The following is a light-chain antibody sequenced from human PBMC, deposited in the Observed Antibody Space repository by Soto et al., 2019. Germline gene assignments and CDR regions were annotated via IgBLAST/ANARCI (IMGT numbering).Light chain of an antibody. CDR1: QSVSSN. CDR2: GAS. CDR3: QQYTNWPRS. J-gene: IGKJ4*01. Sequence: IVMTQSPATLSVSPGERATLSCRASQSVSSNLAWYQQKPGQAPRLLIYGASPRATAVPARFSGTGSGTEFTLTFTSLQSEDFAIYYCQQYTNWPRSFGGGTKVDIK. V-gene: IGKV3-15*01.